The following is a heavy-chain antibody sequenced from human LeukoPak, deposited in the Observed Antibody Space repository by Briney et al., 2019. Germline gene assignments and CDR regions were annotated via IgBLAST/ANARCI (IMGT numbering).Heavy chain of an antibody. V-gene: IGHV4-4*08. CDR3: ARERFWSGYYGNYYYYYMDV. CDR2: IYTSGST. Sequence: SETLSLTCTVSGGSISSYYWSWIRQPPGKGLEWIGRIYTSGSTNYNPSLKSRVTISVDTSKNQFSLKLSSVTAADTAVYYCARERFWSGYYGNYYYYYMDVWGKGTTVTVSS. CDR1: GGSISSYY. D-gene: IGHD3-3*01. J-gene: IGHJ6*03.